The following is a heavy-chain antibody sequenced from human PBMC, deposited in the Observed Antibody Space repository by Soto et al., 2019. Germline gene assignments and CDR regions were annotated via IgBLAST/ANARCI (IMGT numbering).Heavy chain of an antibody. D-gene: IGHD3-10*01. CDR2: VSADGYTT. CDR1: GFTFSNHG. Sequence: EVQLLESGGGLAQPGGSLRLSCAASGFTFSNHGMTWVRQAPGKGLEWVSSVSADGYTTYYADSVRGRLTISRDNSGDTGYVRMNNLRAEDTALYYCAREASVPSCGEFWFFDLWGRGTQVTVSS. V-gene: IGHV3-23*01. CDR3: AREASVPSCGEFWFFDL. J-gene: IGHJ2*01.